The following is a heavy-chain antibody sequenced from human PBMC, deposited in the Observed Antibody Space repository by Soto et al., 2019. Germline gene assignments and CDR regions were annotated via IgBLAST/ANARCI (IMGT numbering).Heavy chain of an antibody. D-gene: IGHD3-22*01. J-gene: IGHJ4*02. V-gene: IGHV4-39*01. CDR1: GGSISSSSYY. CDR3: ARHVRLYYYDSSGYYYDY. CDR2: IYYSGST. Sequence: SETLSLTCTVSGGSISSSSYYWGWIRQPPGKGLEWIGSIYYSGSTYYNPSLKSRVTISVDASKNQFSLKLSSVTAADTAVYYCARHVRLYYYDSSGYYYDYWGQGTLVTVSS.